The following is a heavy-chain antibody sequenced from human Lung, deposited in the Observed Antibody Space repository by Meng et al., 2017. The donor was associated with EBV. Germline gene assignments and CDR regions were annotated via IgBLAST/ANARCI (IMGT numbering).Heavy chain of an antibody. V-gene: IGHV4-31*02. Sequence: SVQGLVLTPPTLPLPSTLLSGSTSSGVYSGSWIGPHPGKGLEWIGYIYYSGDTDYNPSLKSRVTISMDTSKNQFSLKLSSVTAADTAVYYCARERDTRWFDLWGRGTLVTVSS. D-gene: IGHD4-23*01. CDR1: SGSTSSGVYS. CDR2: IYYSGDT. CDR3: ARERDTRWFDL. J-gene: IGHJ2*01.